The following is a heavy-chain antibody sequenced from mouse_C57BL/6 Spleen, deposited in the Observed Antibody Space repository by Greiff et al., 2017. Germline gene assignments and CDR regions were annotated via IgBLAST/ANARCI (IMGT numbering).Heavy chain of an antibody. CDR1: GYSITSGYY. J-gene: IGHJ2*01. Sequence: EVKLVESGPGLVKPSQSLSLTCSVTGYSITSGYYWNWIRQFPGNKLEWMGYISYDGSNNYNPSLKNRISITRDTSKNQFFLKLNSVTTEDTATYDCAREGDDYDYFDYWGQGTTLTVSS. D-gene: IGHD2-4*01. V-gene: IGHV3-6*01. CDR3: AREGDDYDYFDY. CDR2: ISYDGSN.